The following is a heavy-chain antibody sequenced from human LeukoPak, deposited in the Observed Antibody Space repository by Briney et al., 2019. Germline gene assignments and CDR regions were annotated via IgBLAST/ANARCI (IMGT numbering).Heavy chain of an antibody. CDR1: GFNFRNYA. CDR2: IRFDGSHK. D-gene: IGHD2-15*01. J-gene: IGHJ4*02. CDR3: TRSAYCTGGTCYSKTFDY. V-gene: IGHV3-30*02. Sequence: GGSLRLSCAASGFNFRNYAMHWVRQASGKEPEWVALIRFDGSHKYYADSVKGRFTISRDNSRDTLSLQMSSLRAEDTAVYYCTRSAYCTGGTCYSKTFDYWGQGTLVTVSS.